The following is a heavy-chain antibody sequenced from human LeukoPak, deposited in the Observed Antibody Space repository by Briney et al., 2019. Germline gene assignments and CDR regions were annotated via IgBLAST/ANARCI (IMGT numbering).Heavy chain of an antibody. CDR3: ARKNDFDI. J-gene: IGHJ3*02. CDR1: GGSISSGGYY. Sequence: SQTLSLTCTVSGGSISSGGYYWSWIRQPPGKGLEWIGCIYYSGSTYYNPSLKSRVTISVDMSKSQFSLRLTSVTAADTAVYYCARKNDFDIWGQGTLVTVSS. V-gene: IGHV4-61*08. D-gene: IGHD2/OR15-2a*01. CDR2: IYYSGST.